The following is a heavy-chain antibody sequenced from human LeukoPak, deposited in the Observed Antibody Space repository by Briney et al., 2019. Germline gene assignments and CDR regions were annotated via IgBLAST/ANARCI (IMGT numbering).Heavy chain of an antibody. CDR2: IYRSGST. CDR1: GYSISSGYY. J-gene: IGHJ4*02. Sequence: SETLSLTCAVSGYSISSGYYWGWIRQPPGKGLEWIGSIYRSGSTYYNPSLKSRVTISVDTSKNQFSLKLSSVTAADTAVYYCASGGDYSDYWGQGTLVTVSS. D-gene: IGHD3-16*01. V-gene: IGHV4-38-2*01. CDR3: ASGGDYSDY.